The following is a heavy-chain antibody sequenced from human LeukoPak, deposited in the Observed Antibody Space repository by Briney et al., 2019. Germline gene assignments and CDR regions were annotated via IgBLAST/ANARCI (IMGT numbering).Heavy chain of an antibody. J-gene: IGHJ4*02. V-gene: IGHV3-23*01. D-gene: IGHD3-9*01. CDR2: ITGSGDST. CDR1: GFIFRNYG. CDR3: AKWGDYDILTGYYVSDF. Sequence: PGGSLRLSCAASGFIFRNYGMSWVRQAPGKGLEWVSNITGSGDSTYYADSVKGRFTISRDNAKNTLYVEMNTLRADDTGVYYFAKWGDYDILTGYYVSDFWGQGTLVTVSS.